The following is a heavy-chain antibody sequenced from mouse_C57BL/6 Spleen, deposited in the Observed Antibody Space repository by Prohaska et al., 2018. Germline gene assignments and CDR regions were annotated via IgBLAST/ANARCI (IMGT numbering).Heavy chain of an antibody. CDR2: IDPNSGGT. J-gene: IGHJ4*01. CDR1: GYTFTSYW. V-gene: IGHV1-62-3*01. Sequence: QVQLQQPGAELVKPGASVKLSCKASGYTFTSYWMHWVKQRPGRGLEWIGRIDPNSGGTKYNEKFKGKATLTVNKSSSTAYMELRSLTSEDSAVYYCARWGDYDGGWAMDYWGQGTSVTVSS. D-gene: IGHD2-4*01. CDR3: ARWGDYDGGWAMDY.